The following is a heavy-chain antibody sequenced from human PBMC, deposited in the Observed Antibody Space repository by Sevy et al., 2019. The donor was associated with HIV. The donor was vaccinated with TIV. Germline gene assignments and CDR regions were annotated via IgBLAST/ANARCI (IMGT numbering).Heavy chain of an antibody. CDR2: ISNTGGIT. CDR1: GFTFSTYA. Sequence: GGSLRRSCAASGFTFSTYAMGWVRQAPGKGLEWVSAISNTGGITSYAGSVEGRFTISRDNSKNKLYLQMNSLRAEDTAVYYCSKDGAPYCTGGICFPFWFFDIWGRGTLVTVSS. D-gene: IGHD2-8*02. V-gene: IGHV3-23*01. CDR3: SKDGAPYCTGGICFPFWFFDI. J-gene: IGHJ2*01.